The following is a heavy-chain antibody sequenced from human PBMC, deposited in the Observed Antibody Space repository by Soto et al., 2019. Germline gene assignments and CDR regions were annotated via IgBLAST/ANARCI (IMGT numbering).Heavy chain of an antibody. CDR2: LYASGTT. J-gene: IGHJ6*02. V-gene: IGHV3-53*02. CDR3: ARDWSKFSYNYPYNYAMDA. D-gene: IGHD5-18*01. Sequence: EVQLVETGGGLIQPGGSLRLSCTVSGFSVTNSYINWVRQAPGKGLESVSILYASGTTYYADSVRGRFTVSRDDSKNTLFLHMNSLRADDTAVYYCARDWSKFSYNYPYNYAMDAWGQGTTVTVSS. CDR1: GFSVTNSY.